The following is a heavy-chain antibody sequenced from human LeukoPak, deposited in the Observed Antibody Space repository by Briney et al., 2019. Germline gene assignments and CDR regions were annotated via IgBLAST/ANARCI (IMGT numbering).Heavy chain of an antibody. V-gene: IGHV4-30-4*08. D-gene: IGHD2-21*02. CDR3: ARGPRQGCDGDCQPFDY. CDR1: GGSISSGGYY. J-gene: IGHJ4*02. CDR2: IYYSGRA. Sequence: KTSETLSLTCTVSGGSISSGGYYWSWIRQPPGKGLEWIGYIYYSGRAYYNPSLKSRVTISVDTSKNQFSLKLSSVTAADTAVYYCARGPRQGCDGDCQPFDYWGQGTLVTVSS.